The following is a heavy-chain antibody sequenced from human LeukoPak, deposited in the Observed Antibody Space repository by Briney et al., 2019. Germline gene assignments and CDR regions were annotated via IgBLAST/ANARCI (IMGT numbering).Heavy chain of an antibody. CDR2: IYPGDSDT. V-gene: IGHV5-51*01. D-gene: IGHD2-2*01. CDR1: GYSFTSYW. CDR3: ARLAYCSSTSCYPQFDY. Sequence: GESLKISCKGSGYSFTSYWIGWVRQMPGKGLEWMGIIYPGDSDTRYSPSFQGQVTISADKSITTAYLQWSSLKASDTAMYCCARLAYCSSTSCYPQFDYWGQGTLVTVSS. J-gene: IGHJ4*02.